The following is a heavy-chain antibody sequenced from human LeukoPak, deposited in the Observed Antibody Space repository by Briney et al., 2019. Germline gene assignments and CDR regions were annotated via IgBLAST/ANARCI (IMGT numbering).Heavy chain of an antibody. Sequence: GGSLRLSCAASGFTFSSYAMSWVRQAPGKGLEWVSAISGSGGSTYYADSVKGRFTISRDNSKNTLYLQMNSLRAVDTAVYYCAKGGISCSGGSCYRYYFDYWGQGTLVTVSS. CDR1: GFTFSSYA. J-gene: IGHJ4*02. V-gene: IGHV3-23*01. CDR3: AKGGISCSGGSCYRYYFDY. CDR2: ISGSGGST. D-gene: IGHD2-15*01.